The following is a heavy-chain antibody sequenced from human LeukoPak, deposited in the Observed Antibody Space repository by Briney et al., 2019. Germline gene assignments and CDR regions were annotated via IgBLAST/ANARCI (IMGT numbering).Heavy chain of an antibody. Sequence: SETLSLTCAVYAGSFSGYYWSWIRQPPGKGLEWIGEINHSGSTNYNPSLKSRVTISVDTSKNQFSLKLSSVTAADTAVYYCARGRGYSGSYTFRPPLRGYYYMDVWGKGTTVTVSS. CDR2: INHSGST. J-gene: IGHJ6*03. D-gene: IGHD1-26*01. V-gene: IGHV4-34*01. CDR3: ARGRGYSGSYTFRPPLRGYYYMDV. CDR1: AGSFSGYY.